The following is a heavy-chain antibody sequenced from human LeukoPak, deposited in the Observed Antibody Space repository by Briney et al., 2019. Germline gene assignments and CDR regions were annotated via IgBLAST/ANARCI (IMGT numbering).Heavy chain of an antibody. CDR2: IYSGGST. D-gene: IGHD6-6*01. J-gene: IGHJ4*02. Sequence: GGSLRLSCAASGFTVSSNYMSWVRQAPGKGLEWVSVIYSGGSTYYADSVKGRFTISRDNSKNTLYLQMNSLRAEDTAVYYCAREDRSSSAYYFDYWGQGTLVTVSS. CDR1: GFTVSSNY. CDR3: AREDRSSSAYYFDY. V-gene: IGHV3-53*01.